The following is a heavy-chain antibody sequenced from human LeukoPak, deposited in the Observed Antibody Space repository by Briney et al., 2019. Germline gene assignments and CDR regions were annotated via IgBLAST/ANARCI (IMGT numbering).Heavy chain of an antibody. Sequence: GGSLRLSCSASGFTFSSYAMHWVRQAPGKGLEYVSAISSNGGSTYYADSVKGRFTISRENSKNTLYLQMSSLRPEDTAVYYCVKGIVVVTARAFDYWGQGTLVTVSS. CDR2: ISSNGGST. CDR1: GFTFSSYA. D-gene: IGHD2-21*02. CDR3: VKGIVVVTARAFDY. V-gene: IGHV3-64D*06. J-gene: IGHJ4*02.